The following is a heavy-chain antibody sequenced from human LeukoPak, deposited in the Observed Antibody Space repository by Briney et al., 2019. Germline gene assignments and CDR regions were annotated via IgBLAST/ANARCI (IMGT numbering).Heavy chain of an antibody. CDR2: ISAYNGNT. Sequence: ASVKVSCKASGYTFSSYGITWVRQAPGQGLEWMGWISAYNGNTNYAQKLQGRATMTTDTATRTAYMELRNLRYDETAVYYCARDPRDSSSWKGFAFDIWGQGTLVTVSS. CDR1: GYTFSSYG. D-gene: IGHD6-13*01. V-gene: IGHV1-18*01. J-gene: IGHJ3*02. CDR3: ARDPRDSSSWKGFAFDI.